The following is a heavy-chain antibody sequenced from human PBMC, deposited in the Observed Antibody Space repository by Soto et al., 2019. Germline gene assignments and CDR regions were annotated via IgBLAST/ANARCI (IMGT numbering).Heavy chain of an antibody. CDR2: MNPNSGNT. Sequence: WASVKVSCKASGYTFTSYDINWVRQATGQGLEWMGWMNPNSGNTGYAQKFQGRVTMTRNTSISTAYMELSSLRSEDTAVYYCASPMGAVDHYYGMDVWGQGTTVTVSS. CDR3: ASPMGAVDHYYGMDV. V-gene: IGHV1-8*01. D-gene: IGHD3-16*01. CDR1: GYTFTSYD. J-gene: IGHJ6*02.